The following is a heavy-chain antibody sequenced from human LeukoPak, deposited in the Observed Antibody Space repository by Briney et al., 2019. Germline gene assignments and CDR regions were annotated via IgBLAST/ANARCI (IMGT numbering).Heavy chain of an antibody. CDR1: GFTFSSFA. Sequence: GGSLRLSCAASGFTFSSFAVSWVRQAPGKGLEWVSSISSSSSYIYYADSVKGRFTISRDNAKNSLYLQMNSLRAEDTAVYYCAIENQYSSSWGYNWFDPWGQGTLVTVSS. CDR3: AIENQYSSSWGYNWFDP. V-gene: IGHV3-21*04. D-gene: IGHD6-13*01. J-gene: IGHJ5*02. CDR2: ISSSSSYI.